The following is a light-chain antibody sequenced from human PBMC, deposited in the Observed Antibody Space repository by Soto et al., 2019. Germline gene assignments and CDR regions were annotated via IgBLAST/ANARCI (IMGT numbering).Light chain of an antibody. CDR1: SGSIASNF. Sequence: NFMLTQPHSVSESPGKTVTISCTRSSGSIASNFVQWYQQRPGSSPTTVIYEDNQRPSGVPARFSGSIDRSSNSASLTISVLMTEDEADYYCQSYDSSNPWVFGGGTKLTVL. CDR2: EDN. J-gene: IGLJ3*02. V-gene: IGLV6-57*01. CDR3: QSYDSSNPWV.